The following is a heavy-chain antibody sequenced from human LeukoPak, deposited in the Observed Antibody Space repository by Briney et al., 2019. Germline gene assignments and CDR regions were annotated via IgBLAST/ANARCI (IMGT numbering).Heavy chain of an antibody. D-gene: IGHD6-13*01. V-gene: IGHV3-23*01. CDR3: AKDIADDAFDI. CDR2: ISGSGGST. Sequence: GGSLRLSCAASGFTFSSYAMSWVRQAPGRGLEGVSAISGSGGSTYYADSVKGRFTISRDSSENTLYLQMDSLRAEDTAVYYCAKDIADDAFDIWGQGTMVTVSS. CDR1: GFTFSSYA. J-gene: IGHJ3*02.